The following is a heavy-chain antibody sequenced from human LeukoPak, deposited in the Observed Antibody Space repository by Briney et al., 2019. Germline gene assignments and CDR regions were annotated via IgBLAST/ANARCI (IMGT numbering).Heavy chain of an antibody. V-gene: IGHV3-30*04. CDR1: GFTFSSYA. CDR3: AKALGYPSDY. CDR2: ISYDGSNK. D-gene: IGHD5-18*01. Sequence: GGSLRLSCAASGFTFSSYALHWVRQAPGKGLEWVAVISYDGSNKYYADSVKGRFTISRDNSKNTLYLQMNSLRAEDTAVYYCAKALGYPSDYWGQGTLVTVSS. J-gene: IGHJ4*02.